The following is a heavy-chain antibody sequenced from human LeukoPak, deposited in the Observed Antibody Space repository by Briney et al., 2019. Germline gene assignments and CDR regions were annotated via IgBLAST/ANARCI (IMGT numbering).Heavy chain of an antibody. D-gene: IGHD3-22*01. Sequence: SETLSLTCTVSGGSISSYYWSWIRQPPGKGLEWIGEINHSGSTNYNPSLKSRVTISVDTSKNQFSLKLSSVTAADTAVYYCARVHFTWLSRRFDLWGQGTLVTVSS. V-gene: IGHV4-34*01. J-gene: IGHJ5*02. CDR1: GGSISSYY. CDR3: ARVHFTWLSRRFDL. CDR2: INHSGST.